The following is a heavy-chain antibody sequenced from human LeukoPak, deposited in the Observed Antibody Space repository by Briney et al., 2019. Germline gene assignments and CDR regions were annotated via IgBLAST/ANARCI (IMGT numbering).Heavy chain of an antibody. V-gene: IGHV3-23*01. CDR1: GFTFSSYA. J-gene: IGHJ5*02. D-gene: IGHD2-15*01. Sequence: GGSLRLSCAASGFTFSSYAMSWVRQAPGKGLEWVSAISGSGGSTYYADPVKGRFTISRDNSKTTLYLQMNSLRAEDTAVYYCAKDAGYYCSGGSCYRPWFDPWGQGTLVTVSS. CDR3: AKDAGYYCSGGSCYRPWFDP. CDR2: ISGSGGST.